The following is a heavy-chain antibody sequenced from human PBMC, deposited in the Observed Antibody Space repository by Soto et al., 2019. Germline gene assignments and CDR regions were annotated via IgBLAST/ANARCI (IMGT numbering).Heavy chain of an antibody. CDR3: TTDPHGMGYGGNSGVVY. Sequence: GGSLRLSCAASGFTFSNAWMSWVRQAPGKGLEWVGRIKSKTDGGTTDYAAPVKGRFTISRDDSKNTLYLQMNSLKTEDTAVYYCTTDPHGMGYGGNSGVVYWGQGTLVTVSS. J-gene: IGHJ4*02. CDR1: GFTFSNAW. V-gene: IGHV3-15*01. CDR2: IKSKTDGGTT. D-gene: IGHD2-21*02.